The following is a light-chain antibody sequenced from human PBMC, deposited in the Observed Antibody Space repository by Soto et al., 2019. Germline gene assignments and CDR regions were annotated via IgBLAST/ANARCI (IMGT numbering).Light chain of an antibody. V-gene: IGKV1-9*01. Sequence: LTQSPATLSLSPGERATLSCRASQSVSSYLAWYQQKPGKAPKLLIYAASTLQSGVPSRFSGSGSGTEFTLTISSLQPEDFATYYCQQVNNYPYTFGQGTKLEI. CDR2: AAS. CDR3: QQVNNYPYT. J-gene: IGKJ2*01. CDR1: QSVSSY.